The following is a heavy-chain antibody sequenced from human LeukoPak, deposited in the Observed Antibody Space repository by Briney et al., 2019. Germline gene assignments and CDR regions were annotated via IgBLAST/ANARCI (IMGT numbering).Heavy chain of an antibody. D-gene: IGHD1-14*01. CDR1: GFTFSSYS. Sequence: GVLRLSCAASGFTFSSYSMNWVRQAPGKGLEWVSSISNSSSYIYYADSVKGRFTISRDNAKNSLYLQMNSLRAEDTAVYYCARSRIKSGNWFDPWGQGTLVTVSS. J-gene: IGHJ5*02. CDR3: ARSRIKSGNWFDP. CDR2: ISNSSSYI. V-gene: IGHV3-21*01.